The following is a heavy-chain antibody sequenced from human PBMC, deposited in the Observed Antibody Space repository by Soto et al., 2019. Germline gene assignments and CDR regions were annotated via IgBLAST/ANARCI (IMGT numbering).Heavy chain of an antibody. D-gene: IGHD1-26*01. Sequence: QVHLVQSGAEMKKPGSSVKVSCKVSGGDLTNSGISWVRQAPGQGLEWMGGIFPLLAMVDYSQKFQGRVTITADESTNTAYMDLGSLRSEDTAVYYCAKEGGAGFKSGGQGSLVIVSP. CDR1: GGDLTNSG. CDR2: IFPLLAMV. CDR3: AKEGGAGFKS. V-gene: IGHV1-69*04. J-gene: IGHJ4*02.